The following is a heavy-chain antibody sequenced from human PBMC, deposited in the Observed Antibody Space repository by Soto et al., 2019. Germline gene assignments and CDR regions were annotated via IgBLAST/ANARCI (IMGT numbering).Heavy chain of an antibody. Sequence: EVQLVESGGGLVQPGGSLRLSCAASGFTFSSYSMNWVRQAPGKGLEWVSYISSSSSTIYYADSVKGRFTISRDNAKNSLYLQMNSLRDEDTAVYYCARDLGSSWFGYGMDVWCQGTTVTVSS. CDR3: ARDLGSSWFGYGMDV. D-gene: IGHD6-13*01. V-gene: IGHV3-48*02. CDR2: ISSSSSTI. CDR1: GFTFSSYS. J-gene: IGHJ6*02.